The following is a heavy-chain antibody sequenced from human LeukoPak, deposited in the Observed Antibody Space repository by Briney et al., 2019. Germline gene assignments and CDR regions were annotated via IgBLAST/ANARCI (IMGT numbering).Heavy chain of an antibody. CDR2: INHSGST. CDR3: ARDSYCYGSGSPY. CDR1: GGSFSGYY. V-gene: IGHV4-34*01. Sequence: SETLSLTCAVYGGSFSGYYWSWIRQPPGKGLEWIGEINHSGSTNYNPSLKSRVTISVDTSKNQFSLKLSSVTAADTAVYYCARDSYCYGSGSPYWGQGTLVTVSS. J-gene: IGHJ4*02. D-gene: IGHD3-10*01.